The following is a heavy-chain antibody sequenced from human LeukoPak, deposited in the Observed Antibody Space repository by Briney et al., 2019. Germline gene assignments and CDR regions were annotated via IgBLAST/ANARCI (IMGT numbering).Heavy chain of an antibody. CDR1: GFTLSDHY. CDR2: SRSKSGGYTT. CDR3: VRGVKSFDS. J-gene: IGHJ4*02. Sequence: PGGSLRLSCAASGFTLSDHYMDWVRQAPGKGREWVGRSRSKSGGYTTVYAASVKDRFTVSRDESQNSFYLQMNSLKTEDTAVYYCVRGVKSFDSWGQGTQVTVSS. D-gene: IGHD2-8*01. V-gene: IGHV3-72*01.